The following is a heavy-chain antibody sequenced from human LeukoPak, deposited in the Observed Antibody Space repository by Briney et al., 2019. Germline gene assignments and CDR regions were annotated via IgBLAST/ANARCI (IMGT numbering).Heavy chain of an antibody. J-gene: IGHJ4*02. Sequence: SGGSLRLSCTVSGFTFGDYLMNWFRQAPGKGLEWVGFIRSKAYGGTPEYAASVRGRFTISRDDSKSIAHLQMNSLKTEDTAVYYCGSGSGWYSPDYWGQGTLVTVSS. CDR2: IRSKAYGGTP. D-gene: IGHD6-19*01. CDR3: GSGSGWYSPDY. V-gene: IGHV3-49*03. CDR1: GFTFGDYL.